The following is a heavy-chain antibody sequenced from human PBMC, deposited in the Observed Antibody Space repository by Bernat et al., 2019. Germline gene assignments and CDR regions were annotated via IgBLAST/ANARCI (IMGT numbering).Heavy chain of an antibody. CDR3: AVLWFGELTHKYYYYGMDV. D-gene: IGHD3-10*01. Sequence: QVQLVESGGGVVQPGRSLRLSCAASGFTFSSYGMHWVRQAPGKGLEWVEVISYDGSNKYYADSVKGRFTISRDNSKHTLYLQMTSLGAADTAVYYCAVLWFGELTHKYYYYGMDVWGQGTTVTVSS. J-gene: IGHJ6*02. CDR2: ISYDGSNK. V-gene: IGHV3-30*03. CDR1: GFTFSSYG.